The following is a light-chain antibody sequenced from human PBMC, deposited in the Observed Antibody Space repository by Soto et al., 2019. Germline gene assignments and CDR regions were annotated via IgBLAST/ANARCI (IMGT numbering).Light chain of an antibody. CDR2: EVV. CDR1: SSDVGTYNL. CDR3: CSYAGSSMFF. V-gene: IGLV2-23*02. J-gene: IGLJ2*01. Sequence: QSALTQPASVSGSPGQSITISCTGSSSDVGTYNLVSWYQHHPGKAPKLMISEVVKRPSGVSNRFSGSKSGNTASLTISGLQAEDEADYYCCSYAGSSMFFFGGGTKLTVL.